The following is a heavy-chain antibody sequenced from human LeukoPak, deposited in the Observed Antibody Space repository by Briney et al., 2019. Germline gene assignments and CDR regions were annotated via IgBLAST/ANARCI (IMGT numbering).Heavy chain of an antibody. D-gene: IGHD2-15*01. Sequence: SETLSLTCAVYGGSFSGYYWSWIRQPPGKGLEWIGEINHSGSTNYNPSLKSRVTISVDTSKNQFSLKLSSVTAADTAVYYCARDHKDAGYYYYYMDVWGKGTTVTISS. CDR2: INHSGST. CDR3: ARDHKDAGYYYYYMDV. CDR1: GGSFSGYY. J-gene: IGHJ6*03. V-gene: IGHV4-34*01.